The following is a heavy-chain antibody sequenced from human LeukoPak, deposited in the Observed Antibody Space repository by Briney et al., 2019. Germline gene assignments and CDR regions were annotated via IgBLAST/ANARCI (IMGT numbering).Heavy chain of an antibody. D-gene: IGHD3-16*01. V-gene: IGHV3-30*18. J-gene: IGHJ6*03. Sequence: GGSLRLSCAASGFTFSSYGMHWVRQAPGKGLEWVAVISYDGNNKYYADSAKGRFTISRDNSKNTLYLQMNSLRDEDTGVYYCAKGLRTGVGPYMGYHYYMDVWGKGATVTVSS. CDR2: ISYDGNNK. CDR1: GFTFSSYG. CDR3: AKGLRTGVGPYMGYHYYMDV.